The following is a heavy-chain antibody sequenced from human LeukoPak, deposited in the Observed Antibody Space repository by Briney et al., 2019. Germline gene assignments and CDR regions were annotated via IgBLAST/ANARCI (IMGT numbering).Heavy chain of an antibody. V-gene: IGHV3-30*04. D-gene: IGHD5/OR15-5a*01. CDR1: GFTFGDYV. J-gene: IGHJ6*03. Sequence: GGSLRLSCTASGFTFGDYVMSWVRQAPGKGLEWVAVISYDGSNKYYADSVKGRFTISRDNSKNTLYLQMNSLRAEDTAVYYCAKDLSSGYYYYMDVWGKGTTVTISS. CDR2: ISYDGSNK. CDR3: AKDLSSGYYYYMDV.